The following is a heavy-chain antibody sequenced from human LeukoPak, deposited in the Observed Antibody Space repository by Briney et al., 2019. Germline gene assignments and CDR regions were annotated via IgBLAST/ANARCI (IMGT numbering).Heavy chain of an antibody. CDR3: ARVDWNIDS. CDR1: GFTFDDYA. J-gene: IGHJ4*02. CDR2: INDDGSST. Sequence: GGSLRLSCAASGFTFDDYAMHWVRQAPGKGLVWVSRINDDGSSTTYADSVKGRFTISRDNAKNTLHLQMNSLRAEDTAVYYCARVDWNIDSWGQGTLVTVSS. V-gene: IGHV3-74*01. D-gene: IGHD1/OR15-1a*01.